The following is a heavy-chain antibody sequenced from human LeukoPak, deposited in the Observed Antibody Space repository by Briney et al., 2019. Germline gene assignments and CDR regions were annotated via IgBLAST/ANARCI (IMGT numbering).Heavy chain of an antibody. V-gene: IGHV4-4*07. CDR2: NYTSGST. CDR3: ARAEVVVVPERYFDL. Sequence: SETLSLTCTVSGGSISSYYWSWIRQPAGKGLEWIGRNYTSGSTNYNPSLKSRVTMSVDTSKNQFSLKLSSVTAADTAVYYCARAEVVVVPERYFDLWGRGTLVTVSS. J-gene: IGHJ2*01. D-gene: IGHD3-22*01. CDR1: GGSISSYY.